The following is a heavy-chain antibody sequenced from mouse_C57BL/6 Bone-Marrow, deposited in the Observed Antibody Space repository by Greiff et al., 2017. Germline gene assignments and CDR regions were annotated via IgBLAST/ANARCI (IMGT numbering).Heavy chain of an antibody. J-gene: IGHJ4*01. CDR3: ARARPFYAMDY. Sequence: EVKLMESGGGLVKPGGSLKLSCAASGFTFSSYAMSWVRQTPEKRLEWVATISDGGSYTYYPDNVKGRFTISRDNAKNNLYLQMSHLKSEDTAMYYCARARPFYAMDYWGQGTSVTVSS. CDR1: GFTFSSYA. CDR2: ISDGGSYT. V-gene: IGHV5-4*03.